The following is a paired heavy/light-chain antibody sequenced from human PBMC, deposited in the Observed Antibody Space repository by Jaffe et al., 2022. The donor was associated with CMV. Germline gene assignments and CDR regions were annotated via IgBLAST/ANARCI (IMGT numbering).Light chain of an antibody. J-gene: IGKJ5*01. CDR1: QSLLHSNGNNY. CDR3: MQALQTPIT. Sequence: DIVMTQSPLSLPVTPGEPASISCRSSQSLLHSNGNNYLVWHLQKPGKSPQVLIYLGSNRASGVPDRFSGSGSGTDFTLRISRVEAEDIGVYYCMQALQTPITFGQGTRLEIK. CDR2: LGS. V-gene: IGKV2-28*01.
Heavy chain of an antibody. V-gene: IGHV3-23*01. CDR2: IIGSGATT. D-gene: IGHD5-12*01. J-gene: IGHJ4*02. CDR1: GFTFRDYA. Sequence: DVQLSESGGGLVQPGGSLRLSCAASGFTFRDYAMNWVRQAPGKGLEWVSVIIGSGATTYADSVRGRFSVSRDNSKNTLYLQMNSLRVEDTAIYYCAKDLKPDSRYDFDYWGQGTLVTVSS. CDR3: AKDLKPDSRYDFDY.